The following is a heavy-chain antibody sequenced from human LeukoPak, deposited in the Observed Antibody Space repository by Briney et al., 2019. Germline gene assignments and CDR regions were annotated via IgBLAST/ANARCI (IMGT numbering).Heavy chain of an antibody. CDR1: GFALSSYW. CDR3: ARSLVAAFDI. D-gene: IGHD6-6*01. J-gene: IGHJ3*02. CDR2: IKQDGSEK. V-gene: IGHV3-7*01. Sequence: GGSLRLSCAASGFALSSYWMSWVRQAPGKGLEWVANIKQDGSEKYYVDSVKGRFTISRDNAKNSLYLQMNSLRAEDTAVYYCARSLVAAFDIWGQGTMVTVSS.